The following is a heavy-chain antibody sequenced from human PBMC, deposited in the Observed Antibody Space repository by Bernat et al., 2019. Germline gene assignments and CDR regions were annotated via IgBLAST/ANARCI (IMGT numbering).Heavy chain of an antibody. CDR1: GFTFSSYS. CDR2: ISSSSSYI. J-gene: IGHJ3*02. CDR3: GEHDRRSDAIEK. V-gene: IGHV3-21*01. D-gene: IGHD3-22*01. Sequence: EVQLVESGGGLVKPGGSLRLSCAASGFTFSSYSMNLVRQAPGKGLEWVSSISSSSSYIYYADSVKGRFTISRDNAKNSLYLQMNSLRAEDTAVYYYGEHDRRSDAIEKWGQGTMVTVSS.